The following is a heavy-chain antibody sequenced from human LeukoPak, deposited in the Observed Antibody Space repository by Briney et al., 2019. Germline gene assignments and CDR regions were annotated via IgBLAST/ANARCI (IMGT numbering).Heavy chain of an antibody. V-gene: IGHV3-23*01. Sequence: GGSLRLSCAVSGITLSNYGMSWVRQAPGKGLVWVAGISDSGGSTNYADSVKGRFTISRDNPKNTLYLQMNSLRAEDTAVYFCAKRGVVIRVILVGFHRQAYYFESWGQGALVTLSS. J-gene: IGHJ4*02. CDR3: AKRGVVIRVILVGFHRQAYYFES. D-gene: IGHD3/OR15-3a*01. CDR1: GITLSNYG. CDR2: ISDSGGST.